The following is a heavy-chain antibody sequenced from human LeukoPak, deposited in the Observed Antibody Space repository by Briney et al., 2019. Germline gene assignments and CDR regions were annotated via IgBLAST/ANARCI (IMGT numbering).Heavy chain of an antibody. CDR2: INHSGST. J-gene: IGHJ4*01. CDR1: GGSFSGYY. CDR3: ARERAVAAPRELNFDY. D-gene: IGHD6-19*01. V-gene: IGHV4-34*01. Sequence: SETLSLTCAVYGGSFSGYYWSWIRQPPGKGLEWIGEINHSGSTNYNPSLKSRFNISVDTSKNQFSLKLSSVTAADTAVYYCARERAVAAPRELNFDYWGHGTLDTVSS.